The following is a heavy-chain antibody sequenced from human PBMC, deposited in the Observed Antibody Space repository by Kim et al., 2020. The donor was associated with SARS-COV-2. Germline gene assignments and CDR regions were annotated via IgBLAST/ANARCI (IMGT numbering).Heavy chain of an antibody. CDR3: ARGGRYYDY. D-gene: IGHD1-26*01. Sequence: YTDYATSVKSRITIHPDTSKNQFSLQLNSVTPEDTAIYYCARGGRYYDYWGQGTLVTVSS. V-gene: IGHV6-1*01. J-gene: IGHJ4*02. CDR2: YT.